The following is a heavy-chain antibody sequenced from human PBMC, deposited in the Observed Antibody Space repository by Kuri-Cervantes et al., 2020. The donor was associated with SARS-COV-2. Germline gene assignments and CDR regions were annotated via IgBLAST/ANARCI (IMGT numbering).Heavy chain of an antibody. V-gene: IGHV3-66*01. CDR3: ARDYDILTHDAFDI. D-gene: IGHD3-9*01. J-gene: IGHJ3*02. Sequence: GESLKISCAASGFTFSSYAMSWVRQAPGKGLEWVSVIYGDGRTYYADSVKGRFTISRDNSKNTLYLQMNSLRAEDTAVYYCARDYDILTHDAFDIWGQGTMVTVSS. CDR1: GFTFSSYA. CDR2: IYGDGRT.